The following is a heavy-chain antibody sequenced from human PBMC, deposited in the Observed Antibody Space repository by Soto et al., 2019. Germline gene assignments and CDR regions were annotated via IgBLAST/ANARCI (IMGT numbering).Heavy chain of an antibody. Sequence: GASVKVSCKASGGTFSSYTISWVRQAPGQGLEWMGRIIPILGIANYAQKFQGRVKITADKSTSTAYMELSSLRSEDTAVYYCARPQREGARNDAFDIWGQGTMVTVSS. CDR1: GGTFSSYT. V-gene: IGHV1-69*02. CDR3: ARPQREGARNDAFDI. CDR2: IIPILGIA. J-gene: IGHJ3*02.